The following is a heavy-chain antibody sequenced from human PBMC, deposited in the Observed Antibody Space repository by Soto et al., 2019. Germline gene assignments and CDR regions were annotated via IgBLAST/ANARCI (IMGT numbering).Heavy chain of an antibody. CDR3: ERRITGTFAN. D-gene: IGHD1-7*01. J-gene: IGHJ4*02. CDR1: GYTFTSYG. CDR2: ITTYNGNT. Sequence: QVQLVQSGAEVKKPGASVKVSCKASGYTFTSYGISWVRQAPGQGLEWMGWITTYNGNTNYAQKLQGRVTMTTDTSTSKAYMELGSLGSDDTAVYYGERRITGTFANWCQGTLVSVSS. V-gene: IGHV1-18*01.